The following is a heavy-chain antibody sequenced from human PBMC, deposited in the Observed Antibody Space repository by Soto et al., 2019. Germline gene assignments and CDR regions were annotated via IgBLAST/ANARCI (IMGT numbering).Heavy chain of an antibody. Sequence: SETLSLTCAVSGYSISSDYYWGWIRQPPGKGLEWIGSIYHSGSTYYNPSLKSRVTISVDTSKNQFSLKLSSVTAADTAVYYCASYYDSSGYPSWFDPWGQGTLVTVSS. CDR2: IYHSGST. CDR1: GYSISSDYY. V-gene: IGHV4-38-2*01. J-gene: IGHJ5*02. CDR3: ASYYDSSGYPSWFDP. D-gene: IGHD3-22*01.